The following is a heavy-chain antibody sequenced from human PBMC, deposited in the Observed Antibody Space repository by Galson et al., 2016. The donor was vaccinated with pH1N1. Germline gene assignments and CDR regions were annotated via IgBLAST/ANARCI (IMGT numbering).Heavy chain of an antibody. Sequence: SLRLSCAASDFTLDYAMNWVRQAPGKGLEWVANIKEDGSEKYYVDSVKGRFTISRDNAKNSLYLQMNSLRAEDTAVYYCARAIGSSSPYWGQGALVTVSS. D-gene: IGHD6-6*01. CDR1: DFTLDYA. CDR2: IKEDGSEK. J-gene: IGHJ4*02. V-gene: IGHV3-7*01. CDR3: ARAIGSSSPY.